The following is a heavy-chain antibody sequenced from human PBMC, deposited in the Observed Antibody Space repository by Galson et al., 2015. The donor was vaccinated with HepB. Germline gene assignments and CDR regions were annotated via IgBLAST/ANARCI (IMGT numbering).Heavy chain of an antibody. CDR3: ARGGYYDYIFAFDI. CDR1: GYTFTSYA. Sequence: SVKVSCKASGYTFTSYAMHWVRQAPGQRLGWMGWINAGNGNTKYSQKFQGRVTITRDTSASTAYMELSSLRSEDTAVYYCARGGYYDYIFAFDIWGQGTMVTVSS. D-gene: IGHD3-16*01. V-gene: IGHV1-3*01. CDR2: INAGNGNT. J-gene: IGHJ3*02.